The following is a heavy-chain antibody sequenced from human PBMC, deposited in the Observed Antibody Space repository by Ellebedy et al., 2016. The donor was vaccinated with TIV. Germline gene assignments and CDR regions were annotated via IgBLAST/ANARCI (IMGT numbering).Heavy chain of an antibody. CDR2: MKPGSGNT. Sequence: AASVKVSCKASGYTFTDYDINWVRQATGQGLEYLGWMKPGSGNTGYAQKFEGRVTMTRNTSTSPAYMELSSLRSDDTAVYYCVVGLFHPWGQGTLVSVS. D-gene: IGHD3/OR15-3a*01. CDR1: GYTFTDYD. J-gene: IGHJ5*02. CDR3: VVGLFHP. V-gene: IGHV1-8*01.